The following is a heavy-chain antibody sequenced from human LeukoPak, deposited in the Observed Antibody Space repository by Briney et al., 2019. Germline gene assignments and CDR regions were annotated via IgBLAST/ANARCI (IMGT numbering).Heavy chain of an antibody. V-gene: IGHV4-34*01. CDR1: GGSFSGYY. D-gene: IGHD3-22*01. J-gene: IGHJ4*02. CDR3: ARGHPRITYYYDSSGRGDY. CDR2: INHSGST. Sequence: SETLSLTCAVYGGSFSGYYWSWIRQPPGKGLEWIGEINHSGSTNYNPSLKSRVTISVDTSKNQFSLKLSSVTAADTAVYYCARGHPRITYYYDSSGRGDYWGQGTLVTVSS.